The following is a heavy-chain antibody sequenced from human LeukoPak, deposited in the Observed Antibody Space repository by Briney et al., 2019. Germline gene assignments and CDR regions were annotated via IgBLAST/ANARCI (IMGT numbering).Heavy chain of an antibody. CDR3: AVTVVPAALGAFDI. Sequence: PGGSLRLSCAASGFTFSSYSINWVRQAPGKGLEWVSYISSSSSTIYYADSVKGRFTISRDNAKNSLYLQMNSLRAEDKAVYYCAVTVVPAALGAFDIWGQGTMVTVSS. J-gene: IGHJ3*02. V-gene: IGHV3-48*01. CDR1: GFTFSSYS. CDR2: ISSSSSTI. D-gene: IGHD2-2*01.